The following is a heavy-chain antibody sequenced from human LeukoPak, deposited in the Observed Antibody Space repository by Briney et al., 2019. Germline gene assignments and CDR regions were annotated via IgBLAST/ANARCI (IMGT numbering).Heavy chain of an antibody. D-gene: IGHD2-15*01. CDR2: INHSGST. V-gene: IGHV4-34*01. CDR1: GGSFSGYY. Sequence: PSETLPLTCAAHGGSFSGYYWSWPPQPPGKALEWIGEINHSGSTNYNPSLKSRVTISVDTSKNQFSLKLSSVTAADTAVYYCARGDCSGGSCYTSYNWFDPWGQGTLVTVSS. CDR3: ARGDCSGGSCYTSYNWFDP. J-gene: IGHJ5*02.